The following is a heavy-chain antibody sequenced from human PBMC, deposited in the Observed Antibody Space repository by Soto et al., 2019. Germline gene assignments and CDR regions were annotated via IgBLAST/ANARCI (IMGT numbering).Heavy chain of an antibody. V-gene: IGHV4-39*01. D-gene: IGHD2-21*01. CDR3: ARIVGIRNCIGQRYYFDY. CDR1: GGSVSIISYY. Sequence: SDSLSLTYTVSGGSVSIISYYWGWIRQPPGKGLEWIGSIYDSGSTYYNPSLKSRVTISVDTSKNQFSLKLSSVTAADTAVYFCARIVGIRNCIGQRYYFDYWGQGTLVTVSS. J-gene: IGHJ4*02. CDR2: IYDSGST.